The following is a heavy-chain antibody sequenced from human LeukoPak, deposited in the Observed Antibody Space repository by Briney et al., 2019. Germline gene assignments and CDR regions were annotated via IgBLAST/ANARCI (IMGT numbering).Heavy chain of an antibody. J-gene: IGHJ1*01. CDR1: GGSISSGDYY. D-gene: IGHD3-10*01. CDR2: IYYSGST. V-gene: IGHV4-30-4*08. Sequence: TSETLSLTCTVSGGSISSGDYYWSWIRQPPGKGLEWIGYIYYSGSTYYNPSLKSRVTISVDTSKNQFSLKLSSVTAADAAVYYCARPGGSGPEYFQHWGQGTLVTVSS. CDR3: ARPGGSGPEYFQH.